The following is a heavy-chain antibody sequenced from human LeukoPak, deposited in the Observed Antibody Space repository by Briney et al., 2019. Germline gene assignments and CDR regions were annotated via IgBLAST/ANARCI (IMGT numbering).Heavy chain of an antibody. Sequence: SETLSLTCAVYGGSFSGYYWSWIRQPPGKGLEWIGEINHSGSTNYNPSLKSRVTISVDTSKNQFSLKLSSVTAADTAVYYCARVRGYSYFLVGWFDPRGQGTLVTVSS. CDR3: ARVRGYSYFLVGWFDP. J-gene: IGHJ5*02. V-gene: IGHV4-34*01. CDR2: INHSGST. CDR1: GGSFSGYY. D-gene: IGHD5-18*01.